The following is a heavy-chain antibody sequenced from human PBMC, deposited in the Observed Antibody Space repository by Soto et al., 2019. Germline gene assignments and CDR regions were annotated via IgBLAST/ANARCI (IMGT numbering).Heavy chain of an antibody. J-gene: IGHJ4*02. CDR1: GGSVRSGSYH. Sequence: QVQLQESGPGLVKPSETLSLTCIVSGGSVRSGSYHWTWIRQPPGKGLEWIGFIPYNESPDYNPHLQSRVVISIARGKNQFSLKMTSVTAVDTAVYFCARVGWGGDSWGQGTLVTVSS. V-gene: IGHV4-61*01. CDR3: ARVGWGGDS. CDR2: IPYNESP. D-gene: IGHD7-27*01.